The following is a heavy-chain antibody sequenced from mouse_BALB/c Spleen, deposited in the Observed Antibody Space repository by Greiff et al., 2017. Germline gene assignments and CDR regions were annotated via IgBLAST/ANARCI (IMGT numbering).Heavy chain of an antibody. CDR2: ISCYNGAT. Sequence: LVKTGASVKISCKASGYSFTGYYMHWVKQSHGKSLEWIGYISCYNGATSYNQKFKGKATFTVDTSSSTAYMQFNSLTSEDSAVYYCARGVYYYGSSPSYAMDYWGQGTSVTVSS. CDR1: GYSFTGYY. V-gene: IGHV1S34*01. CDR3: ARGVYYYGSSPSYAMDY. D-gene: IGHD1-1*01. J-gene: IGHJ4*01.